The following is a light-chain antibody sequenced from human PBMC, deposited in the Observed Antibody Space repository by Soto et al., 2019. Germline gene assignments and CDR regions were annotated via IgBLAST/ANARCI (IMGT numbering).Light chain of an antibody. Sequence: EIGLTQSPGTLSLSPGERASFSCRASQSLSSNDLAWYQQKPGQAPRLLIYGASSRASGIPDRFSGGGSGTDFTFTISRLEPEDFAVYYCQHFDSSSFSFGQGTKLEIK. V-gene: IGKV3-20*01. CDR3: QHFDSSSFS. CDR1: QSLSSND. J-gene: IGKJ2*01. CDR2: GAS.